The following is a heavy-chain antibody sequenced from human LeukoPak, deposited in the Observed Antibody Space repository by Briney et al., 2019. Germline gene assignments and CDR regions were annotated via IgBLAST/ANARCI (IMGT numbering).Heavy chain of an antibody. CDR2: INPNSGGT. J-gene: IGHJ6*03. CDR1: GYTYTGYY. D-gene: IGHD2-2*01. CDR3: AIGVVPAANYYYYYYMDV. Sequence: ASVKVSCKASGYTYTGYYMHWVRQAPGQGLEWMGWINPNSGGTKYAQKFQGRVTMTRDTSISTAYMELSRLRSDDTAVHYCAIGVVPAANYYYYYYMDVWGKGTTVTVSS. V-gene: IGHV1-2*02.